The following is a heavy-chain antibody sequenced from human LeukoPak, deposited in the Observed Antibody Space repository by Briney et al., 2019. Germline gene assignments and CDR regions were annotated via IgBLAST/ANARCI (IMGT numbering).Heavy chain of an antibody. CDR2: ISGRGGST. Sequence: GGSLRLSCAASGFTFSSYAMSWVRQAPGKGLEWVSAISGRGGSTYYADSVKGRFTISRDNSKNTLYLQMNSLRAEDTAVYYCAKDGVGYFDWLQAQYYFDYWGQGTLVTVSS. CDR3: AKDGVGYFDWLQAQYYFDY. D-gene: IGHD3-9*01. CDR1: GFTFSSYA. J-gene: IGHJ4*02. V-gene: IGHV3-23*01.